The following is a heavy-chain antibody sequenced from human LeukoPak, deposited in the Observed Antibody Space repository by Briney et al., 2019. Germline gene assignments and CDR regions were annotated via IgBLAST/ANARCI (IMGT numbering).Heavy chain of an antibody. V-gene: IGHV4-39*01. D-gene: IGHD5-12*01. J-gene: IGHJ6*02. Sequence: PSETLSLTCTVSGGSISSSSYYWGWIRQPPGKGLEWIGSIYYSGSTYYNPSLKSRVTISVDTSKNQFSLKLSSVTAADTAVYYCARLVWLRSPLGYYYGMDVWGQGTTVTVSS. CDR1: GGSISSSSYY. CDR2: IYYSGST. CDR3: ARLVWLRSPLGYYYGMDV.